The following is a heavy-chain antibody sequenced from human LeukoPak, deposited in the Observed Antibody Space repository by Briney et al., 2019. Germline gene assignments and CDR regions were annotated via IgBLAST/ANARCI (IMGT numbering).Heavy chain of an antibody. Sequence: PSQTLSLTCTVSGGSISSGGYYWSWIRQHPGKGLECIGYIYYSGSTYYNPSLKSRVTLSVDTSKNQFSLKLSSVTAADTAVYYCARAGFGDSSFDYWGQGTLVTVSS. V-gene: IGHV4-31*03. CDR3: ARAGFGDSSFDY. CDR2: IYYSGST. J-gene: IGHJ4*02. CDR1: GGSISSGGYY. D-gene: IGHD3-10*01.